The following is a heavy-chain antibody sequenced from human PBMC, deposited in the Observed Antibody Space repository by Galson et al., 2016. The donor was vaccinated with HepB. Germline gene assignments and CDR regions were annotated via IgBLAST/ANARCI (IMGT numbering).Heavy chain of an antibody. CDR3: ARDGAAKVAFDI. Sequence: SLRLSCAASGFTFSSYWMNWVRQAPGKGLEWVASIKQDGSEQYYGDSLKGRFTISRDNAKHSLYLQMTSLGAEDTAAYYCARDGAAKVAFDIWGQGTMVTVSS. V-gene: IGHV3-7*01. J-gene: IGHJ3*02. CDR2: IKQDGSEQ. D-gene: IGHD5-18*01. CDR1: GFTFSSYW.